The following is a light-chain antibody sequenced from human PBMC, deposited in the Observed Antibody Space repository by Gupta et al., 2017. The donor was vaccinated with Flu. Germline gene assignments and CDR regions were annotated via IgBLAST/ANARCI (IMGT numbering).Light chain of an antibody. Sequence: DIQMTQSPSSLSASVGDRVTITCRASQSIRTYLNWYQQRPGKSPKLLIYAASRVQSGVPSRFSGSGSGTXLTLTVXRLQPEDFAVYYCQQRFITPITFGXGTKVDIK. CDR2: AAS. CDR1: QSIRTY. J-gene: IGKJ4*01. CDR3: QQRFITPIT. V-gene: IGKV1-39*01.